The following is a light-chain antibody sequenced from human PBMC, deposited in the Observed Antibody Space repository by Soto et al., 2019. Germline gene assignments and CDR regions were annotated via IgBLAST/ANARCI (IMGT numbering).Light chain of an antibody. CDR1: QSVSSN. Sequence: EIVMTQSPANLSVSLGERATLSCMASQSVSSNLAWYQQKPGQSPKLLLYVASTRATGIPARFSGSGSGTELTRSISRLQSEDFAVYYCQQYNVWPLTFGGGTKVEFK. CDR3: QQYNVWPLT. J-gene: IGKJ4*01. CDR2: VAS. V-gene: IGKV3-15*01.